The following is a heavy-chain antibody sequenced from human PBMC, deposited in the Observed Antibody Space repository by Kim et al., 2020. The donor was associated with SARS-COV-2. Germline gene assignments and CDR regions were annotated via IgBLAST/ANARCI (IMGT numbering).Heavy chain of an antibody. Sequence: SSTIYYADSVKGRFTISRDNAKNSLYLQMNSLRAEDTAVYYCARDLLGTWGQGTLVTVSS. CDR3: ARDLLGT. J-gene: IGHJ5*02. CDR2: SSTI. V-gene: IGHV3-48*04. D-gene: IGHD2-15*01.